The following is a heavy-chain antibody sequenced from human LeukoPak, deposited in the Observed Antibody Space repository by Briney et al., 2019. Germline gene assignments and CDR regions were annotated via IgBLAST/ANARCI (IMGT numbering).Heavy chain of an antibody. CDR1: GFNFFGYG. CDR2: ISHDGSDK. V-gene: IGHV3-30*18. D-gene: IGHD6-13*01. CDR3: AKDSASLSSHFATYFDS. Sequence: QAGGSLRLSCAASGFNFFGYGMHWVRQAPGKGPQWVAVISHDGSDKYYAESVKVRFTISRDNSKNTLYLQMNSLKPEDTAVYFCAKDSASLSSHFATYFDSWGQGTLVTVSS. J-gene: IGHJ4*02.